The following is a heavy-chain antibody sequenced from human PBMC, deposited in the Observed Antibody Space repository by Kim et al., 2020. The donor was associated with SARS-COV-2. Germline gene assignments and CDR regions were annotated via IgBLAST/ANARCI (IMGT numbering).Heavy chain of an antibody. J-gene: IGHJ6*02. D-gene: IGHD3-3*01. CDR3: ARDMGDFWSGYYYYYGMDV. V-gene: IGHV4-59*01. Sequence: SRVTISVDTSKNPFSLKLSSVTAADTAVYYCARDMGDFWSGYYYYYGMDVWGQGTTVTVSS.